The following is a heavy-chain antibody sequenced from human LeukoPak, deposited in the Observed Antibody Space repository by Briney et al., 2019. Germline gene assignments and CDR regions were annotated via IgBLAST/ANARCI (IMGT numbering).Heavy chain of an antibody. D-gene: IGHD3-10*01. CDR2: IYPGDSGT. J-gene: IGHJ5*02. V-gene: IGHV5-51*01. CDR1: GYSFTSYW. Sequence: GESLKISCKGSGYSFTSYWIGWVRQMPGKGLEWMGIIYPGDSGTRYSPSFQGQVTISADKSISTAYLQWSSLKASDTAMYYCARAPSLLWFGELLYNWFDPWGQGTLVTVSS. CDR3: ARAPSLLWFGELLYNWFDP.